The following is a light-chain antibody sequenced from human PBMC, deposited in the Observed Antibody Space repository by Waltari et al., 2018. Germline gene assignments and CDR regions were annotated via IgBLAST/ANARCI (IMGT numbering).Light chain of an antibody. Sequence: EIVLTQSPATLSLSPGERATLSCRASQSVRTYLGWYQQKPGQAPRLLIFDASSRATGFPARFSATGSGTDFTLTISSLEPEDFATYYCQQRSDWPLTFGGGTKVELK. CDR2: DAS. CDR3: QQRSDWPLT. V-gene: IGKV3-11*01. CDR1: QSVRTY. J-gene: IGKJ4*01.